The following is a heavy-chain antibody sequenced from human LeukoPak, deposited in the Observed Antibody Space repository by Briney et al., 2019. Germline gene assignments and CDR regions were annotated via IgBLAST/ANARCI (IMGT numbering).Heavy chain of an antibody. V-gene: IGHV4-31*03. CDR1: GGSISSGGYY. Sequence: SQPLSLTRTVSGGSISSGGYYWSWIRQHPGKGLEWIGYIYYSGSTYYNPSLKSRVTISVDTSKNQFSLKLSSVTAADTAVYYCARDSGSGGYRDGMDVWGQGTTVTVSS. D-gene: IGHD6-13*01. J-gene: IGHJ6*02. CDR3: ARDSGSGGYRDGMDV. CDR2: IYYSGST.